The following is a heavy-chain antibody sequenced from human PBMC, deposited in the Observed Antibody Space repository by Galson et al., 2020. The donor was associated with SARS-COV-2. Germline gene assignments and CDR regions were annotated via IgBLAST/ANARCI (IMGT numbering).Heavy chain of an antibody. J-gene: IGHJ4*02. CDR3: ATGIVGATIESFDY. CDR1: GYTLTELS. V-gene: IGHV1-24*01. Sequence: ASVKVSCKVSGYTLTELSMHWVRQSPGKGLDWVGGFDPEDGETIYAQKFQGRVTMTEDTSTDTAYMELSSLRSEDTAVYYCATGIVGATIESFDYWGQGTLVTVSS. D-gene: IGHD1-26*01. CDR2: FDPEDGET.